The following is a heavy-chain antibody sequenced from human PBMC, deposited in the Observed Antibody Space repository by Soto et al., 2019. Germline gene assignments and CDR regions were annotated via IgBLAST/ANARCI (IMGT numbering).Heavy chain of an antibody. CDR3: ARDSATMVRGVSPFYGMDV. V-gene: IGHV1-18*01. D-gene: IGHD3-10*01. CDR2: ISAYNGNT. CDR1: GCTFTSYG. J-gene: IGHJ6*02. Sequence: AAVKVSCKACGCTFTSYGISWVRQAPGQGLEWMGWISAYNGNTNYAQKLQGRVTMTTDTSTSTAYMELRSLRSDDTAVYYCARDSATMVRGVSPFYGMDVWGQGTTVTVSS.